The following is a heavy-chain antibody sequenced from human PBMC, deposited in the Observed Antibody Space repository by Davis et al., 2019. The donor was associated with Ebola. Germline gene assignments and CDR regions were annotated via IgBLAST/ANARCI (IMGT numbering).Heavy chain of an antibody. D-gene: IGHD6-13*01. CDR2: IYHSGST. J-gene: IGHJ6*02. CDR3: ARVPVHSSSWYGYYYYGMDV. Sequence: MPSETLSLTCAVSGGSISSSNWWSWVRQPPGKGLEWIGEIYHSGSTNYNPSLKSRVTISVDTSKNQFSLKLSSVTAADTAVYYCARVPVHSSSWYGYYYYGMDVWGQGTTVTVSS. V-gene: IGHV4-4*02. CDR1: GGSISSSNW.